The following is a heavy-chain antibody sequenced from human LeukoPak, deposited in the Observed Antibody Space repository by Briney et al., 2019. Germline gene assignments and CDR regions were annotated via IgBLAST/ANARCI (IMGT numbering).Heavy chain of an antibody. CDR2: IYYSGST. D-gene: IGHD3-10*01. CDR3: ARGRGEGRGISMVRGVRAPSYNWFDP. CDR1: GYSISSTYY. Sequence: SETLSLTCTVSGYSISSTYYWGWIRQPPGKGLEWIGSIYYSGSTYYNPSLKSRVTISVDTSKNQFSLKLSSVTAADTAVYYCARGRGEGRGISMVRGVRAPSYNWFDPWGHGTLVTVSS. V-gene: IGHV4-38-2*02. J-gene: IGHJ5*02.